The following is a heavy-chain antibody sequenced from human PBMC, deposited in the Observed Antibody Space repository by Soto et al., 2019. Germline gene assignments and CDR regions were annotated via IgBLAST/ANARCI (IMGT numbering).Heavy chain of an antibody. Sequence: SQTLSLTCAISGDSVSSNSAAWNWIRQSPSRGLEWLGRTYYRSKWYNDYAVSVKSRITINPDTSKNQFSLQLNSVTPEDTAVYYCARDLSIVSSSWYSRFDPWGQGTLVTVSS. CDR1: GDSVSSNSAA. CDR3: ARDLSIVSSSWYSRFDP. V-gene: IGHV6-1*01. J-gene: IGHJ5*02. CDR2: TYYRSKWYN. D-gene: IGHD6-13*01.